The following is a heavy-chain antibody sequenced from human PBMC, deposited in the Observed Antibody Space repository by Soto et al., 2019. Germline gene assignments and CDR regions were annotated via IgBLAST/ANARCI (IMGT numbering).Heavy chain of an antibody. V-gene: IGHV3-23*01. CDR1: GFTFSSYA. Sequence: GGSLRLSCAASGFTFSSYAMSWVRQAPGKGLEWVSAISGSGGSTYYADSVKGRFTISRDNSKNTLYLQMNSLRAEDTAVYYCAKDVRSIAARPLNFYYGMDVWGQGTAVTV. D-gene: IGHD6-6*01. CDR3: AKDVRSIAARPLNFYYGMDV. J-gene: IGHJ6*02. CDR2: ISGSGGST.